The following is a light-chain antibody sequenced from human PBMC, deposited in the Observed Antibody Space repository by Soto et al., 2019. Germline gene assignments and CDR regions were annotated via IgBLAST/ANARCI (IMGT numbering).Light chain of an antibody. Sequence: NFMLTQPHSVSESPGKTVTISCTRSSGSIASNYVQWYQQRPGSAPTTVIYEDNQRPSGVPDRFSGSIDSSSNSASLTISGLKTEYEADYYCQSYDSSTPAVFGGGTQLTVL. V-gene: IGLV6-57*03. J-gene: IGLJ7*01. CDR1: SGSIASNY. CDR3: QSYDSSTPAV. CDR2: EDN.